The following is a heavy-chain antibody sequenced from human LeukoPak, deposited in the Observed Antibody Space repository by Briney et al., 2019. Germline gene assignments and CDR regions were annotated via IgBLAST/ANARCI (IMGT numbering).Heavy chain of an antibody. CDR1: GFTFGSYS. J-gene: IGHJ4*02. D-gene: IGHD2-15*01. Sequence: PGGSLRLSCAASGFTFGSYSMTWVRQAPGKGLEWVSTISGSSDRRYYADSVKGRFTISRDNLKNTVYLQMSSLRAEDTAIFFCAKVVGYCSASSCSRQYFDSWGQGTRVTVSS. CDR3: AKVVGYCSASSCSRQYFDS. CDR2: ISGSSDRR. V-gene: IGHV3-23*01.